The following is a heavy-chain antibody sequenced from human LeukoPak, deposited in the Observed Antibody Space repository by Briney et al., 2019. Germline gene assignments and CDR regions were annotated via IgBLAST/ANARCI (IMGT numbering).Heavy chain of an antibody. V-gene: IGHV3-48*01. Sequence: GGSLRLSCAASGFTFSTFSMNWVRQAPGKGLEWVSSISSSAGTLYYADSVKGRFTISRDNAKNPLFLQMNSLGAEDTAVYYCARGGFFSDCWGQGTLVTVSS. D-gene: IGHD2/OR15-2a*01. CDR1: GFTFSTFS. CDR2: ISSSAGTL. CDR3: ARGGFFSDC. J-gene: IGHJ4*02.